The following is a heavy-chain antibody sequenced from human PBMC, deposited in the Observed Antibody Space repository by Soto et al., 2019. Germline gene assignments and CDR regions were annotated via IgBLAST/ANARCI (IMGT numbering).Heavy chain of an antibody. CDR2: ISGSGGST. Sequence: GSLILTCAASGVTFSRYAMTWVRQAPGKGLEWVSAISGSGGSTYYADSVKGRFTISRDNSKNTLYLQMNSLRAEDTAVYYCAKGVYYDSSAYYLNWFEPWGQGTLVTVS. D-gene: IGHD3-22*01. J-gene: IGHJ5*02. V-gene: IGHV3-23*01. CDR3: AKGVYYDSSAYYLNWFEP. CDR1: GVTFSRYA.